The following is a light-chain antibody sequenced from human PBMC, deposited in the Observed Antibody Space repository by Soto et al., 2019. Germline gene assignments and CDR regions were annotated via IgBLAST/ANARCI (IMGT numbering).Light chain of an antibody. CDR2: GAS. CDR3: QQYGNSRQT. CDR1: QSVSSNY. J-gene: IGKJ1*01. V-gene: IGKV3-20*01. Sequence: EIVLTQSPGTLSLSPGERATLSCRASQSVSSNYLAWYQQKPGQAPRLLIYGASSRATGIPDRFSGSGSGTDFTLTISRLEPEDFAVYYCQQYGNSRQTFGQGTKVEVK.